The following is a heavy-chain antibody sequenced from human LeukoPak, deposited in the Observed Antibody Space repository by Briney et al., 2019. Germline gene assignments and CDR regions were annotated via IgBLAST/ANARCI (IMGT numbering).Heavy chain of an antibody. CDR3: ARFSGDFVSWFDP. CDR1: GGSISSGGYS. J-gene: IGHJ5*02. CDR2: IYHSGST. Sequence: SETLSLTCAVSGGSISSGGYSWGWIRQPPGKGLEWLGYIYHSGSTYYNPSLKGRVTISVDRSKNQFSLKLNSVTAADTAVYSCARFSGDFVSWFDPWGQGTLVTVSS. D-gene: IGHD3-10*01. V-gene: IGHV4-30-2*01.